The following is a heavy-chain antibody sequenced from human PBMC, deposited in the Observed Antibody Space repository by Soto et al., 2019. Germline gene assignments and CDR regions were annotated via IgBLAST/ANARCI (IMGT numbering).Heavy chain of an antibody. CDR1: GFSLSTSGVG. Sequence: QITLKESGPTLVKPTQTLTLTCTFSGFSLSTSGVGVGWIRQPPGKALEWLALIYWDDDKRYSPSLKSRLTITKDTSKTQVVLTMTNMDPVDTATYYCAHRPVKVGGGAFDYWGQGTLVTVSS. CDR2: IYWDDDK. V-gene: IGHV2-5*02. J-gene: IGHJ4*02. D-gene: IGHD2-15*01. CDR3: AHRPVKVGGGAFDY.